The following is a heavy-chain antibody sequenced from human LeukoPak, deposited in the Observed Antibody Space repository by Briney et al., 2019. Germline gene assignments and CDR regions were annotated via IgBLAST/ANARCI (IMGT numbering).Heavy chain of an antibody. J-gene: IGHJ5*02. Sequence: PGGSLRLSCAASGFTFSSYSMNWVRQAPGKGLEWVSSISSSSSYIYYADSVKGRFTISRDKAKNSLYLQMNSLRAEDTAVYYCASVGYSSSSGLDPWGQGTLVTVSS. V-gene: IGHV3-21*01. D-gene: IGHD6-13*01. CDR2: ISSSSSYI. CDR1: GFTFSSYS. CDR3: ASVGYSSSSGLDP.